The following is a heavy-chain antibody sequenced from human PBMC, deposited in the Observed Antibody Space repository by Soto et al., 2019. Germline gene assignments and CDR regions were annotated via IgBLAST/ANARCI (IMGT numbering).Heavy chain of an antibody. V-gene: IGHV4-61*01. CDR1: GASVSSGSYY. D-gene: IGHD2-8*01. Sequence: SETLSLTCKVSGASVSSGSYYWSWIRQPPGKGLEWIGYIYYTGTSDYNPSLKSRVTISIDTSKNQISLNLNSVTAADTAVYYFARALSTNEGWFDPWGQGRLVTVSS. J-gene: IGHJ5*02. CDR3: ARALSTNEGWFDP. CDR2: IYYTGTS.